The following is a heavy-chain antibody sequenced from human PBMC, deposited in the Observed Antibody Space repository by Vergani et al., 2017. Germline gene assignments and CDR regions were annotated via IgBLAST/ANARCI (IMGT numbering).Heavy chain of an antibody. D-gene: IGHD5-18*01. CDR1: GYTFTSYA. CDR2: INTNTGNP. J-gene: IGHJ6*02. V-gene: IGHV7-4-1*02. CDR3: ARCPLDNYGLPYYGMDV. Sequence: QVQLVQSGSELKNPGASVKVSCKASGYTFTSYAMNWVRQAPGQGLEWMGRINTNTGNPTYAQGFTGRFVFSLDTSVSTAYLQISSLKAEDTAVYYCARCPLDNYGLPYYGMDVWGQGTTVTVSS.